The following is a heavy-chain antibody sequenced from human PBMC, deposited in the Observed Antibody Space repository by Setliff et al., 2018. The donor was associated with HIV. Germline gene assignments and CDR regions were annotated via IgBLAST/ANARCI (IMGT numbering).Heavy chain of an antibody. V-gene: IGHV4-59*12. J-gene: IGHJ5*02. CDR1: GGSLIGYY. CDR3: ARDMMYHYDRSGSFGYFGP. CDR2: IYYTEIT. Sequence: PSETLSLTCTVSGGSLIGYYWSWIRQSPGKGLEWIGSIYYTEITNYNPSLKSRVTFSVDMSKTQFSLKLSSVTAADTAAYYCARDMMYHYDRSGSFGYFGPWGQGTQVTVSS. D-gene: IGHD3-22*01.